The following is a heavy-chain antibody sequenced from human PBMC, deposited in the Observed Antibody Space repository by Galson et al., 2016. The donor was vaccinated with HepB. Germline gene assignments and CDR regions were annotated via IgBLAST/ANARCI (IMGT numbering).Heavy chain of an antibody. D-gene: IGHD3-16*02. J-gene: IGHJ4*02. Sequence: SLRLSCAASGFTFSSYWMNWVRQAPGKGLEWVAIIKQDGSQKYYVDSVKGRFTISRDNAKNSLYLQMNSLRAEDTAVYYCARGSEEDEYVWGSYRSGYFDYWGQGTLVTVSS. CDR2: IKQDGSQK. CDR3: ARGSEEDEYVWGSYRSGYFDY. V-gene: IGHV3-7*03. CDR1: GFTFSSYW.